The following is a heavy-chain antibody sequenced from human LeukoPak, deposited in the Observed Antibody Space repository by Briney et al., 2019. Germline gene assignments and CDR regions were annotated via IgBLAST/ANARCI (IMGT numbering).Heavy chain of an antibody. D-gene: IGHD2-21*02. CDR1: GFTFSNYG. J-gene: IGHJ4*02. CDR2: ISYDGKNK. Sequence: GGSLRLSCAASGFTFSNYGIHWVRQAPGKGLEWVAAISYDGKNKHYTDSVKGRFTLSRDNSKNTLYLQMTSLRGDDTAVYYCAKRGDFTGTDCYYFDYWGQGTSVTVSS. V-gene: IGHV3-30*18. CDR3: AKRGDFTGTDCYYFDY.